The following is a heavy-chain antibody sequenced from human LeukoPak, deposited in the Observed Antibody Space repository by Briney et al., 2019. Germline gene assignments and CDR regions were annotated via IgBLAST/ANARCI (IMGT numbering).Heavy chain of an antibody. Sequence: SETLSLTCAVYGGSFSGYYWSWIRQPPGKGLEWIGEINHSGSTNYNPSLKSRVTISVDTSKNQFSLKLSSVTAADTAVYYCARARIAVAGTIGDSRVDFDYWGQGTLVTVSS. CDR3: ARARIAVAGTIGDSRVDFDY. CDR1: GGSFSGYY. J-gene: IGHJ4*02. V-gene: IGHV4-34*01. CDR2: INHSGST. D-gene: IGHD6-19*01.